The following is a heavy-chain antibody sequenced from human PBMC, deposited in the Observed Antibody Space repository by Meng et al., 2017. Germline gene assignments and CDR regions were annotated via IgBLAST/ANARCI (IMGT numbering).Heavy chain of an antibody. J-gene: IGHJ4*02. V-gene: IGHV4-34*01. D-gene: IGHD3-22*01. CDR3: AGITMSRAGDY. CDR1: GGSFSGYY. CDR2: INHSGST. Sequence: QVRLQQWGAGLLKPSETLSHTCAVYGGSFSGYYWSWIRQPPGKGLEWIGEINHSGSTNYNPSLKSRVTISVDTSKNQFSLKLSSVTAADTAVYYCAGITMSRAGDYWGQGTLVTVSS.